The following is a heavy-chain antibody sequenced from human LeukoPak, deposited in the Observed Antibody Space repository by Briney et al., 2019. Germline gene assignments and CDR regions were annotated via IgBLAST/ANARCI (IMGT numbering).Heavy chain of an antibody. CDR2: IYSAGST. CDR1: GFTVSSNY. J-gene: IGHJ4*02. D-gene: IGHD2-2*01. V-gene: IGHV3-53*01. CDR3: ANPGGGYCSSTSCSPSY. Sequence: GGSLRLSCVASGFTVSSNYMSWVRQAPGKGLEWVSVIYSAGSTYYADSVKGRFTISRDSAKNSLYLQMNSLRAEDTAVYYCANPGGGYCSSTSCSPSYWGQGTLVTVSS.